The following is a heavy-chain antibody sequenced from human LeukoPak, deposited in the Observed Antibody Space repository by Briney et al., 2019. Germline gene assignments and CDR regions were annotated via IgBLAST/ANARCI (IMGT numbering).Heavy chain of an antibody. D-gene: IGHD3-16*01. V-gene: IGHV4-59*01. CDR1: GGSISSYY. J-gene: IGHJ6*03. CDR2: IHYSGST. CDR3: ARGGRQSYYYCMDV. Sequence: SETLSLTCTVSGGSISSYYWSWIRQPPGKGLEWIGNIHYSGSTNYNPSLKSRVTISVDTSKNQFSLKLSSVTAADTAVYYCARGGRQSYYYCMDVWGKGTTVTISS.